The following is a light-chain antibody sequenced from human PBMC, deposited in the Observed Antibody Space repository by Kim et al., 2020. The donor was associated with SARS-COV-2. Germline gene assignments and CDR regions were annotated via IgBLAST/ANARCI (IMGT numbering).Light chain of an antibody. CDR2: GNS. Sequence: QRFTSTCTVSSSNIGAVYDVHWYQHLPGTAPKLLIYGNSNRPSGVPDRFSGSKSGTSASLAITVLQAEAVADYYCQSYASRLGGWVFGGGTQLTVL. J-gene: IGLJ3*02. CDR1: SSNIGAVYD. V-gene: IGLV1-40*01. CDR3: QSYASRLGGWV.